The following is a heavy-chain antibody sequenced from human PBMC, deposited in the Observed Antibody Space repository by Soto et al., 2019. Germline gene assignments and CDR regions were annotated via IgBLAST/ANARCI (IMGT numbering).Heavy chain of an antibody. D-gene: IGHD3-3*01. J-gene: IGHJ5*02. CDR2: IFYTGST. CDR3: ARVSFSSFGVADSPVGWFDP. CDR1: GGFVNSDNNY. V-gene: IGHV4-30-4*01. Sequence: QVHLQESGPGLVKPSQTLSLTCSVSGGFVNSDNNYWSWIRHAAGQGLEWLGYIFYTGSTYYNPSLRSRITISIDTSKNRFSLKLTSVTAADTAVYYCARVSFSSFGVADSPVGWFDPWGQGTLVTVSS.